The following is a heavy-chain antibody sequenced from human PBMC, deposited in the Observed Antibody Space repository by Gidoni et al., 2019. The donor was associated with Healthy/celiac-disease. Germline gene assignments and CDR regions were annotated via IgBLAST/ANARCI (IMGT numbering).Heavy chain of an antibody. CDR1: GGSFSGYY. CDR3: ARARITMVRGRFDP. J-gene: IGHJ5*02. CDR2: INHSGST. Sequence: QVQLQQWGAGLLKPSETLSLTCAVYGGSFSGYYWSWIRQPPGKGLEWIGEINHSGSTNYHPSLKSRVTISVDTSKNQFSLKLSSVTAADTAVYYCARARITMVRGRFDPWGQGTLVTVSS. D-gene: IGHD3-10*01. V-gene: IGHV4-34*01.